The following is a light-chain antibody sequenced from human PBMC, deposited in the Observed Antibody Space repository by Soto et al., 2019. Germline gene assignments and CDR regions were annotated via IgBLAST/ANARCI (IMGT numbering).Light chain of an antibody. CDR1: QSVDTTF. V-gene: IGKV3-20*01. J-gene: IGKJ1*01. Sequence: EIVLTQSPGSLSLSPGQRATLSCRASQSVDTTFFAWYQKKPGQAPRLLIYGASKRATGIPDRCSGSGSGTYFTLISSRLEPEDFAVYYCQQYMSSVTFGQGTKVEIK. CDR2: GAS. CDR3: QQYMSSVT.